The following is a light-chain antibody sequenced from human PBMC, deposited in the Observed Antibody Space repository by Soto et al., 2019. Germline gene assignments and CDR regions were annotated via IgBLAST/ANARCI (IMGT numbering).Light chain of an antibody. CDR2: RNN. J-gene: IGLJ1*01. Sequence: QSALTQPPSASGTPGQRVTISCSGSSSNIGSNYVYWYQQLPGTAPKLLIYRNNQRPSGVPDRFSGFKSGTSASLAISGVRSEEEAYYYCAAWDDSLSGKVFGTGTKLTVL. CDR3: AAWDDSLSGKV. V-gene: IGLV1-47*01. CDR1: SSNIGSNY.